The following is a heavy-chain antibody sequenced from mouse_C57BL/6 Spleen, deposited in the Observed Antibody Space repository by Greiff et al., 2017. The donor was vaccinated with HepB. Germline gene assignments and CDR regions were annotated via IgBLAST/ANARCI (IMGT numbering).Heavy chain of an antibody. V-gene: IGHV2-9-1*01. J-gene: IGHJ1*03. D-gene: IGHD1-1*01. CDR1: GFSLTSYA. Sequence: QVQLVESGPGLVAPSQSLSITCTVSGFSLTSYAISWVRQPPGKGLEWLGVIWTGGGTNYNSALKSRLSISKDNSKSQVFLKMNSLQTDDTARYYCARNRDYYGSSYEGYFDVWGTGTTVTVSS. CDR2: IWTGGGT. CDR3: ARNRDYYGSSYEGYFDV.